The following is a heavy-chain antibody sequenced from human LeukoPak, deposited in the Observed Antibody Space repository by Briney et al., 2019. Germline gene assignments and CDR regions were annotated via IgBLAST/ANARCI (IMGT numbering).Heavy chain of an antibody. CDR1: GYNFAHDW. CDR2: IYPGDSDT. CDR3: ARHRSRKPFDY. V-gene: IGHV5-51*01. J-gene: IGHJ4*02. Sequence: GESLKISCKGSGYNFAHDWIGWVRQMPGKGLEWMGIIYPGDSDTRYSPSFQGQVTISADKSISTAYLQWSSLKASDTAMYYCARHRSRKPFDYWGQGTLVTVSS.